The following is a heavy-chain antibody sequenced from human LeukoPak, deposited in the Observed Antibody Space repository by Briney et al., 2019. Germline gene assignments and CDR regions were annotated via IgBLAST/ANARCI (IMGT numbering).Heavy chain of an antibody. J-gene: IGHJ4*02. CDR2: ISYDGSNK. V-gene: IGHV3-30*18. CDR1: GFTFSSYG. D-gene: IGHD3-3*01. Sequence: GESLRLSCAPSGFTFSSYGMHWVRQAPGKGLEWVAVISYDGSNKYYADSVKGRFTISRDNSKNTLYLQMNSLRAEDTAVYYCAKDLDYDFWTGQDYWGQGTLVTVSS. CDR3: AKDLDYDFWTGQDY.